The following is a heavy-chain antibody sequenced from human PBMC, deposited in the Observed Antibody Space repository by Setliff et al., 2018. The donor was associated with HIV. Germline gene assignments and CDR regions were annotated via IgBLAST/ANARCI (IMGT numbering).Heavy chain of an antibody. J-gene: IGHJ3*01. D-gene: IGHD2-15*01. CDR3: ARERMARTPLTAFDL. V-gene: IGHV1-3*01. Sequence: ASVKVSCKASGYTFTSYAMHWVRQAPGQRLEWMGWINAGNGNTKYSQKFQGRVTMTRNTSISTAYMELSSLRSEDTAVYYCARERMARTPLTAFDLWGQGTMVTVSS. CDR2: INAGNGNT. CDR1: GYTFTSYA.